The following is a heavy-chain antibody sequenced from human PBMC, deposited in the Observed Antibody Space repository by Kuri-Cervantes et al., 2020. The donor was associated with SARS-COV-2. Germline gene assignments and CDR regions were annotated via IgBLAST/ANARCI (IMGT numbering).Heavy chain of an antibody. V-gene: IGHV3-72*01. CDR2: SKDKANSYTT. D-gene: IGHD3-22*01. J-gene: IGHJ4*02. Sequence: LSLTCVAPGFTFSDHYMDWVRRAPGKGLEWVGRSKDKANSYTTQYAASVKGRFTISRDDSQNSLYLQMNSLETDDTAVYYCVGEGHYDHSAFDYWGQGTLVTVSS. CDR3: VGEGHYDHSAFDY. CDR1: GFTFSDHY.